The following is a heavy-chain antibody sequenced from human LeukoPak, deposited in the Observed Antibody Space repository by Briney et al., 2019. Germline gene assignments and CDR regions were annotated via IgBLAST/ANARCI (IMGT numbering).Heavy chain of an antibody. Sequence: SETLSLTCAVYGGSLSGYYWSWIRQSPGKGLEWIGEINHSGSTNYNPSLKSRVTISVDTSKNQFSLKLGPVTAADTAVYYCAMSITMIIVIVKRPPTIDYWGQGTLVTVSS. CDR2: INHSGST. CDR1: GGSLSGYY. J-gene: IGHJ4*02. D-gene: IGHD3-22*01. V-gene: IGHV4-34*01. CDR3: AMSITMIIVIVKRPPTIDY.